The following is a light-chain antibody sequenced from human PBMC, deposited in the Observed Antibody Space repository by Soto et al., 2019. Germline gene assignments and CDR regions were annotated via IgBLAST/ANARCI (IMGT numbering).Light chain of an antibody. CDR2: DTS. J-gene: IGKJ4*01. CDR3: QYQGT. V-gene: IGKV3-20*01. CDR1: QSVGRRY. Sequence: IVLTQSPGTLSLSPGERATLSCRASQSVGRRYLAWYQQKPGQAPMLLIYDTSERASAIPDRFSGSGSGTDFTLTISRLVPEDFAVYYCQYQGTFGGGTKVEIK.